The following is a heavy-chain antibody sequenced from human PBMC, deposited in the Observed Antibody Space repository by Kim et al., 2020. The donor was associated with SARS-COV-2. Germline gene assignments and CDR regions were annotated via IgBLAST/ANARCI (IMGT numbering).Heavy chain of an antibody. CDR1: GFSVRNTY. CDR2: IFSDGRT. Sequence: GGSLRLSCAPSGFSVRNTYLSWVRQAPGKGLDGVSLIFSDGRTFYADSVKGRFTVSKDNSKDTLYLQMNNLRAEDKAVYFCAGAGYYDSSGHYFDFPFDLWGQGTLVTVSS. CDR3: AGAGYYDSSGHYFDFPFDL. J-gene: IGHJ4*02. V-gene: IGHV3-66*01. D-gene: IGHD3-22*01.